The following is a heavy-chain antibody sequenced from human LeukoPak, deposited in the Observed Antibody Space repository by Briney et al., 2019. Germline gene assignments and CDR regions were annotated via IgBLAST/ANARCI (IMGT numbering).Heavy chain of an antibody. CDR1: GDSISGYY. J-gene: IGHJ4*02. V-gene: IGHV4-59*01. Sequence: SETLSLTCTVSGDSISGYYWSWIRQPPGKGLEWIGYVYHAGHTHYSPSLKSRVTVSLDTSRNQVSLILSSVTAADTAVYYCARHRFGHLFDYWGQGTLVFVSS. CDR2: VYHAGHT. CDR3: ARHRFGHLFDY. D-gene: IGHD3-16*01.